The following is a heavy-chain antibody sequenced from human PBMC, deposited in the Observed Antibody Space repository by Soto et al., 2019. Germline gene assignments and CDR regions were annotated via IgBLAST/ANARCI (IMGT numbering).Heavy chain of an antibody. J-gene: IGHJ4*02. V-gene: IGHV4-39*01. Sequence: SETLSLTCTVSGGSIVSTSYYWGWIRQPPGKGLEWLGRIYYSGRTYYNPSLKSRVTISVDTSKNQFSLMLNSVTAADTAVYYCARRYQYYYDTTGYFDYWGQGTLVTVSS. D-gene: IGHD3-22*01. CDR2: IYYSGRT. CDR1: GGSIVSTSYY. CDR3: ARRYQYYYDTTGYFDY.